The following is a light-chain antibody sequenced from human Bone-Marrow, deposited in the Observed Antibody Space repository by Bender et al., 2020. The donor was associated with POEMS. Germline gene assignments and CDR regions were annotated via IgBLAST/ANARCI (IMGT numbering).Light chain of an antibody. J-gene: IGLJ1*01. CDR1: SSDVGGYDY. Sequence: QSALTQPASVSGSPGQSISISCTGTSSDVGGYDYVSWYQQHPGKAPKVIIYDVTNRPSGVSNRFSVSKSGNTASLTISGLQAEDEADYYCSSYASTSTYVFGTGTTVTVL. CDR2: DVT. CDR3: SSYASTSTYV. V-gene: IGLV2-14*03.